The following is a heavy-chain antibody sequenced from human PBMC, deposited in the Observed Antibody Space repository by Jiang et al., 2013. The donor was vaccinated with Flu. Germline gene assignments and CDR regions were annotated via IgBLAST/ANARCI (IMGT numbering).Heavy chain of an antibody. D-gene: IGHD1-1*01. V-gene: IGHV3-7*03. CDR1: GSSFNGFW. J-gene: IGHJ4*02. CDR2: IKQDGSEK. Sequence: GGSLRLSCVVSGSSFNGFWMSWVRQAPGKGLEWVASIKQDGSEKYYVDSVKGRFTISRDNAKNSLYLQMNSLRAEDTAVYYCARDAWWNGSPFDNWGQGTLLTVSS. CDR3: ARDAWWNGSPFDN.